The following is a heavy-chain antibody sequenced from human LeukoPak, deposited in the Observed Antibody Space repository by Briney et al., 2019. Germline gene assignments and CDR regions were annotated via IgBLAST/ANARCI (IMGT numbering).Heavy chain of an antibody. CDR3: ARQSIVGAHRGWYYFDY. V-gene: IGHV4-39*01. D-gene: IGHD1-26*01. CDR1: GGSISSSSYY. Sequence: PSETLSLTCTVSGGSISSSSYYWGWIRQPPGKGLGWIGSIYYSGSTYYNPSLKSRVTISVDTSKNQFSLKLSSVTAADTAVYYCARQSIVGAHRGWYYFDYWGQGTLVTVSS. CDR2: IYYSGST. J-gene: IGHJ4*02.